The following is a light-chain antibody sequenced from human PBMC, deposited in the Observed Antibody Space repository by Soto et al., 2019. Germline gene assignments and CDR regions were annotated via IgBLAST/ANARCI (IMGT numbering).Light chain of an antibody. CDR1: QSVSRSF. J-gene: IGKJ1*01. CDR3: QHYGSSPRT. V-gene: IGKV3-20*01. Sequence: EIVLTQSPGTLSLSPGERATLSCRASQSVSRSFLAWYQQKPGQAPRLLIYGASSRATGIPARFSDSGSGTDFTLTINRLEPEDFAVYYCQHYGSSPRTFGQGTKVDIK. CDR2: GAS.